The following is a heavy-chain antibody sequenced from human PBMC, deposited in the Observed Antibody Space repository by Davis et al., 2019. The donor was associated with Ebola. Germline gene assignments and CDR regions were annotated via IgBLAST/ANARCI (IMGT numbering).Heavy chain of an antibody. CDR1: GYSFTSYW. J-gene: IGHJ5*02. CDR2: IYPGDSDT. CDR3: ARRGGSYYNWFDP. V-gene: IGHV5-51*01. Sequence: PGGSLRLSCKGSGYSFTSYWIGWVRQMPGKGLEWMGIIYPGDSDTRYSPSFQGQVTISADKSTSTAYLQWSSLKASDTAMYYCARRGGSYYNWFDPWGQGTLVTVSS. D-gene: IGHD1-26*01.